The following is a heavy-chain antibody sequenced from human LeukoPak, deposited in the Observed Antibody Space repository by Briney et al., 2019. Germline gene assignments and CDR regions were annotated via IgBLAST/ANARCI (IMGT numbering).Heavy chain of an antibody. CDR2: FDPEDGET. D-gene: IGHD3-10*01. CDR1: GYTLTELS. J-gene: IGHJ4*02. CDR3: ATGDYPRDGSYFDY. V-gene: IGHV1-24*01. Sequence: GASAKVSCKVSGYTLTELSMHWVRQAPGKGLEWMGGFDPEDGETIYAQKFQGRVTMTEDTSTDTAYMELSSLRSEDTAVYYCATGDYPRDGSYFDYWGQGTLVTVSS.